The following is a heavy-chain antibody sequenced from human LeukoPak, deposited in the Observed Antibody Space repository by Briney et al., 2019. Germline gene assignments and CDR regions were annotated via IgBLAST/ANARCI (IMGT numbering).Heavy chain of an antibody. CDR1: RFTFSNYD. CDR2: TSYDGSNK. D-gene: IGHD3-22*01. V-gene: IGHV3-30*18. Sequence: PGRSLRLSCAASRFTFSNYDMHWVRQAPGKGLEWVAITSYDGSNKYYGDSVKGRFTTSRDNSKSTLYLQMNSLRPEDTAVYYCAKGPDTSGYYSLDYWGQGTLVTVSS. CDR3: AKGPDTSGYYSLDY. J-gene: IGHJ4*02.